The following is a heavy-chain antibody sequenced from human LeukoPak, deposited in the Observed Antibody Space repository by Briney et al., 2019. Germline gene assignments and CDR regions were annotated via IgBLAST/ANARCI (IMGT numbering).Heavy chain of an antibody. D-gene: IGHD6-13*01. Sequence: PGGSLRLSCAASGFTFSSYGMHWVRQAPGKGLEWVAFIRYDGSNKYYADSVKGRFTISRDNSKNTLYLQMNSLRAEDTAVYYCAKDLGRAKPSGYSSSWYPDYWGQGTLVTVSS. V-gene: IGHV3-30*02. J-gene: IGHJ4*02. CDR3: AKDLGRAKPSGYSSSWYPDY. CDR1: GFTFSSYG. CDR2: IRYDGSNK.